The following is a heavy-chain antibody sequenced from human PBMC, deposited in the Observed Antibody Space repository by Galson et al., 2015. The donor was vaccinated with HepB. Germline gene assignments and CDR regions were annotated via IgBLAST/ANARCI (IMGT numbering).Heavy chain of an antibody. CDR1: GFTLNTYS. Sequence: LRLSCAASGFTLNTYSMNWVRQAPGKGLECVSYISSSSGTIYHADTVKGRFTTSRDNAKNSLYLQMNSLRVEDTAVYFCARGGYSSGWSLTAWGQGTLVTVSS. J-gene: IGHJ5*02. CDR3: ARGGYSSGWSLTA. D-gene: IGHD6-19*01. V-gene: IGHV3-48*04. CDR2: ISSSSGTI.